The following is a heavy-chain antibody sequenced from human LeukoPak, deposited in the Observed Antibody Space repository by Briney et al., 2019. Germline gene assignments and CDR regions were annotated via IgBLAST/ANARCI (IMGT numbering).Heavy chain of an antibody. CDR1: GYTFSNYG. V-gene: IGHV1-18*01. J-gene: IGHJ4*02. CDR3: AGDRVYSSGYYSDY. D-gene: IGHD3-22*01. Sequence: ASVKVSCKASGYTFSNYGVSWVRQAPGQGLEWMGWISLYNGNTNYAQKFQGRVTMTADTSTSTAYMELRSLRSDGTAVYYCAGDRVYSSGYYSDYWGQGTLVTVSS. CDR2: ISLYNGNT.